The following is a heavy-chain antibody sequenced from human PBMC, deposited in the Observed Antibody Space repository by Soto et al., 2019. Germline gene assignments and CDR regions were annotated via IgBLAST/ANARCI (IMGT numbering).Heavy chain of an antibody. CDR1: GGTYSIYA. Sequence: QVQLVQSGAEVKKPGSSVKVSCKASGGTYSIYAITWVRQTPGQGLEWMGGIIPIFGTANYAPKFHGRVANPADESLTTAYIDLLSLIPQITAIYYCASPLPSSTTDPEGKGTLVTLSS. D-gene: IGHD4-17*01. CDR3: ASPLPSSTTDP. V-gene: IGHV1-69*01. J-gene: IGHJ5*02. CDR2: IIPIFGTA.